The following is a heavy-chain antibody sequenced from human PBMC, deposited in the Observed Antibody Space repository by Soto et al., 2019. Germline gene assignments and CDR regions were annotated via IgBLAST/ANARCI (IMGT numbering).Heavy chain of an antibody. CDR2: INAGNGNT. J-gene: IGHJ6*02. CDR3: ARDYDYVWDGYYCMDG. Sequence: ASVKVSCKASGYTFTSYAMHWVRQAPGQRLEWMGWINAGNGNTKYSQKFQGRVTITRDTSASTAYMELSSLRSEDTAVYYCARDYDYVWDGYYCMDGWGQGTTVTVSS. D-gene: IGHD3-16*01. CDR1: GYTFTSYA. V-gene: IGHV1-3*01.